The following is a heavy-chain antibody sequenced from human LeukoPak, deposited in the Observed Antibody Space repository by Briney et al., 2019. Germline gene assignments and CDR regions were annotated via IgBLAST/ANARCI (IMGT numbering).Heavy chain of an antibody. CDR1: GFTFSSYS. Sequence: PGGSLRLSCAASGFTFSSYSMNWVRQAPGKGLEWVSYISSSSSTIYYADSVKGRFTISRDNAKNPLYLQMNSLRAEDTAVYYCARDRSSKDGSSGYSHYFDYWGQGTLVTVSS. J-gene: IGHJ4*02. V-gene: IGHV3-48*04. CDR3: ARDRSSKDGSSGYSHYFDY. CDR2: ISSSSSTI. D-gene: IGHD3-22*01.